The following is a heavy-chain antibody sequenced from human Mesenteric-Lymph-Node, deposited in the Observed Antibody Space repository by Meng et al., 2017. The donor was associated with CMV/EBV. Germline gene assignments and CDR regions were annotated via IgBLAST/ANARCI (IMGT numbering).Heavy chain of an antibody. V-gene: IGHV3-30*04. CDR1: GFTFSSYA. CDR3: ARWAVAGRSYYFDY. Sequence: GESLKISCAASGFTFSSYAMHWVRQAPGKGLEWVAVISYDGSNKYYADSVKGRFTISRDNSKNTLYLQMNSLRAEDTAVYYCARWAVAGRSYYFDYWGQGTLVTVSS. D-gene: IGHD6-19*01. CDR2: ISYDGSNK. J-gene: IGHJ4*02.